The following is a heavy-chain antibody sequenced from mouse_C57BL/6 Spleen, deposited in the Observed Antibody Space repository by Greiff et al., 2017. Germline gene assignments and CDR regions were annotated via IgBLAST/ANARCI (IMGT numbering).Heavy chain of an antibody. D-gene: IGHD3-2*02. Sequence: EVQGVESGPELVKPGASVKISCKASGYSFTGYYMHWVKQSHGNILDWIGYIYPYNGVSSYNQKFKGKATLTVDKSSSTAYMELRSLTSEDSAVYYCARGDPLRISWYFDVWGTGTTVTVSS. CDR1: GYSFTGYY. CDR2: IYPYNGVS. J-gene: IGHJ1*03. V-gene: IGHV1-31*01. CDR3: ARGDPLRISWYFDV.